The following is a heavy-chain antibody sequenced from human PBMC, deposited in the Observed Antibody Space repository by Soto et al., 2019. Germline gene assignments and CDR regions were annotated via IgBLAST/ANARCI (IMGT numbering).Heavy chain of an antibody. J-gene: IGHJ3*02. CDR1: GGTFSRYA. D-gene: IGHD6-13*01. CDR3: AITPAIAAAVAFAM. Sequence: QVQLVQSGAEVKKPGSSVKVSCKASGGTFSRYAINWVRQAPGQGLAWMGGIIAIFGTTNYAQKVQGRVTIIADESTRTAYTELTSRRSEDMAMYYCAITPAIAAAVAFAMWGQGTMVSFSS. V-gene: IGHV1-69*12. CDR2: IIAIFGTT.